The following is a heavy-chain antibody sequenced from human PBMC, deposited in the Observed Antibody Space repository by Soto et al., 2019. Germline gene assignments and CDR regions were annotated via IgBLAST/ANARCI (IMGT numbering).Heavy chain of an antibody. Sequence: GASVKVSCKASGYTFTSYGISWVRQAPGQGLEWMGWISAYNGNTNYAQKLQGRVTMTTDTSTSTAYMELRSLRSDDTAVYYCARGGEYCSSTSCYVDCYYMDVWGKGTTVTVSS. CDR3: ARGGEYCSSTSCYVDCYYMDV. CDR1: GYTFTSYG. V-gene: IGHV1-18*01. J-gene: IGHJ6*03. D-gene: IGHD2-2*01. CDR2: ISAYNGNT.